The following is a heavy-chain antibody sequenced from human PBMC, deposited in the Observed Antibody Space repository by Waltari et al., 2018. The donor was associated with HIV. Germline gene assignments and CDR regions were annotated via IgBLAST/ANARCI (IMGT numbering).Heavy chain of an antibody. Sequence: EVQLVESGGGLVKPGGSLRLSCLASGFIFTTAWMSWVRQAPGKGLEWVGRVKSETDGGTTDYAAPVKGRFTISRDDSKNTLYLQMNSLKTEDTAVYYCTTGDIVVVTDYWGQGTLVTVSS. V-gene: IGHV3-15*01. D-gene: IGHD2-21*02. CDR1: GFIFTTAW. J-gene: IGHJ4*02. CDR3: TTGDIVVVTDY. CDR2: VKSETDGGTT.